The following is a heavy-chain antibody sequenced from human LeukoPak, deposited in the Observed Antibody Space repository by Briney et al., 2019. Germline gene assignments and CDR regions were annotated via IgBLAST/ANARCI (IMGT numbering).Heavy chain of an antibody. J-gene: IGHJ3*02. D-gene: IGHD4-23*01. CDR3: AKPYGGNLADGFDI. V-gene: IGHV3-74*01. Sequence: GGSLRLSCAASGFTFSNYWMHWVRQAPGKGLVWVSRVNSHGSSSNYADSVKGRFTISRDNSKNTLLLQMSSLKADDTAIDYLAKPYGGNLADGFDIWGQGTMVTVSP. CDR2: VNSHGSSS. CDR1: GFTFSNYW.